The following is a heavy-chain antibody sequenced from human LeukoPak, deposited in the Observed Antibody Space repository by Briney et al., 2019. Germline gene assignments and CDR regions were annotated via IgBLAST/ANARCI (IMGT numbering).Heavy chain of an antibody. J-gene: IGHJ3*02. V-gene: IGHV4-59*08. Sequence: SETLSLTCTVSGGSVSSYYWSWSRQPPGMGLEWIGYINYSGSTNYNPALKSRVTVSVDTSKNQFSLKLSSVTAADTAVYYCARHERDASLDHALDIWGQGTVVTVSS. CDR1: GGSVSSYY. D-gene: IGHD5-24*01. CDR2: INYSGST. CDR3: ARHERDASLDHALDI.